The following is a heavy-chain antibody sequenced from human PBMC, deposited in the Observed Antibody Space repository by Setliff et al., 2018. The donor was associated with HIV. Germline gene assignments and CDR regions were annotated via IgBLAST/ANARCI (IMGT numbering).Heavy chain of an antibody. J-gene: IGHJ6*02. D-gene: IGHD3-3*01. CDR1: GYTFTGYY. Sequence: GASVKVSCKASGYTFTGYYMHWVRQAPGQGLEWMGWINPHSGDTNYAQKFQDRVTMTRDTSVNIAYMQLSRLRSDDTAVYYCARAPTLFGVEYYYYFGMDVWGQGTTVTDSS. CDR2: INPHSGDT. CDR3: ARAPTLFGVEYYYYFGMDV. V-gene: IGHV1-2*02.